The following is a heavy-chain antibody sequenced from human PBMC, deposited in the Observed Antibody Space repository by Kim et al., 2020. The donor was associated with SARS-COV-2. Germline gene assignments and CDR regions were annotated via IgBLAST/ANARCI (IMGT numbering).Heavy chain of an antibody. CDR3: ARKVDGYYYGMDV. Sequence: ASVKVSCKASGYTFTAYQMHWVRQAPGQGLEWMGWISPNSGDTNYAQNFQGRVTMTRATSFRTVYMELSGLRSDDTAVYYCARKVDGYYYGMDVWGQGTTITVSS. CDR2: ISPNSGDT. CDR1: GYTFTAYQ. D-gene: IGHD3-9*01. J-gene: IGHJ6*02. V-gene: IGHV1-2*02.